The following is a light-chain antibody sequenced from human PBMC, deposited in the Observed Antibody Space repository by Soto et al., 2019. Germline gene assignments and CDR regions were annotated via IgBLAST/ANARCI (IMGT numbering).Light chain of an antibody. J-gene: IGKJ5*01. Sequence: DIQMTQSPSSVSASVGDRVTMTCRASQGISSYLAWYQQKPGKAPKLLIYAASTLQSGVPSRFSGSGSGTDFTLTISSLQPEDFATYYCQQLHDYPITFGQGTRLEIK. CDR1: QGISSY. CDR3: QQLHDYPIT. CDR2: AAS. V-gene: IGKV1-9*01.